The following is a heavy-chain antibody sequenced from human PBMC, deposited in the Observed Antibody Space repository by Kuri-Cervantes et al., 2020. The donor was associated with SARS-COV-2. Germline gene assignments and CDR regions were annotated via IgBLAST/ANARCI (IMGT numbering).Heavy chain of an antibody. J-gene: IGHJ4*02. D-gene: IGHD6-13*01. CDR1: GGSISSYY. V-gene: IGHV4-34*01. Sequence: SETLSLTCTVSGGSISSYYWSWIRQPPGKGLEWIGEINHSGSTNYNPSLKSRVTISVDTSKNQFSLKLSSVTAADTAVYYCAREMAAAGGFDYWGQGTLVTVSS. CDR2: INHSGST. CDR3: AREMAAAGGFDY.